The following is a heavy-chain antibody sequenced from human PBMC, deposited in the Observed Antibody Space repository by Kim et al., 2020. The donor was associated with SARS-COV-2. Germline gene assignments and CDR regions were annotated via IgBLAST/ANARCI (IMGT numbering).Heavy chain of an antibody. J-gene: IGHJ5*02. Sequence: SETLSLTCAVYGGSFSGYYWSWIRQPPGKGLEWIGEINHSGSTNYNPSLKSRVTISVDTSKNQFSLKLSSVTAADTAVYYCARGGGYCSSTSCFNWFDPWGQGTLGTVSS. CDR1: GGSFSGYY. D-gene: IGHD2-2*01. CDR2: INHSGST. V-gene: IGHV4-34*01. CDR3: ARGGGYCSSTSCFNWFDP.